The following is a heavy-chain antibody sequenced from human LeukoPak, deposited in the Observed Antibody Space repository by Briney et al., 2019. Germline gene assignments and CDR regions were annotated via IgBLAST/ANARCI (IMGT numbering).Heavy chain of an antibody. D-gene: IGHD1-26*01. CDR1: GFTFDNYA. CDR3: AKDLRSVGATALDI. CDR2: INWNSGLR. Sequence: GGSLRLSCAASGFTFDNYAMHWVRQAPGKGLEWVSGINWNSGLRGYADSVEGRITISRDNAKNSLYLQMNSLRAEDTALYYCAKDLRSVGATALDIWGQGTMVTVSS. J-gene: IGHJ3*02. V-gene: IGHV3-9*01.